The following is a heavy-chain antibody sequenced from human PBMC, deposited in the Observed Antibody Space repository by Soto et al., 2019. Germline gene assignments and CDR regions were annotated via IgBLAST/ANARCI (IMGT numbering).Heavy chain of an antibody. CDR2: IYYSGST. J-gene: IGHJ5*02. Sequence: SETLSLTCTVSGGSISSGGYYWSWIRQHPGKGLEWIGYIYYSGSTYYNPSLKSRVTISVDTSKNQFSLKLSSVTAADTAVYYCARGWGVNHDHGYYDFWSGYYTVYNWFDPWGQGTLVTVSS. D-gene: IGHD3-3*01. CDR3: ARGWGVNHDHGYYDFWSGYYTVYNWFDP. V-gene: IGHV4-31*03. CDR1: GGSISSGGYY.